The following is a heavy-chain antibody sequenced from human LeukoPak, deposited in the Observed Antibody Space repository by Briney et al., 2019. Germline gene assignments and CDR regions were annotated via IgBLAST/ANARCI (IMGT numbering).Heavy chain of an antibody. D-gene: IGHD1-26*01. J-gene: IGHJ4*02. Sequence: RASETLSLTCTVSGGSISSSSYYWGWIRQPPGKGLEWIGNIYYSGSTYYNPSLKSRVTISVDTSKNQFSLKLSSVTAADTAVYYCAREMGGTYWDWGQGTLVTVSS. CDR3: AREMGGTYWD. CDR2: IYYSGST. CDR1: GGSISSSSYY. V-gene: IGHV4-39*07.